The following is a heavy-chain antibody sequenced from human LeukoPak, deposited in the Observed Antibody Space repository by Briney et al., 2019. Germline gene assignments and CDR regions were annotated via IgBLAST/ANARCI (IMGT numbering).Heavy chain of an antibody. D-gene: IGHD3-10*01. Sequence: GGSLRLSCAASGFTVSSNYMSWVRQAPGKGLEWVSVIYSGGSTYYADSVKGRFTISRDNSKNTLYLQMNSLRAEDTAVYYCAKRPVLLWFGELFGYWGQGTLVTVSS. CDR3: AKRPVLLWFGELFGY. CDR2: IYSGGST. J-gene: IGHJ4*02. V-gene: IGHV3-53*01. CDR1: GFTVSSNY.